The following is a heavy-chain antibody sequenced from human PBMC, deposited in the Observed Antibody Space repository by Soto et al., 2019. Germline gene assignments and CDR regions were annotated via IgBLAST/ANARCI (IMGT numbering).Heavy chain of an antibody. CDR3: ARRKERSGPHYFDS. CDR2: MNPYNGNA. J-gene: IGHJ4*02. Sequence: ASVKVSCKASGYTFITYDIHWVRQATGQGLEWMGWMNPYNGNAGYAQKFQGRVTMTRNTSISTAYMELSSLRSEDTAVYFCARRKERSGPHYFDSWGQGTLVTVSS. CDR1: GYTFITYD. V-gene: IGHV1-8*01. D-gene: IGHD6-25*01.